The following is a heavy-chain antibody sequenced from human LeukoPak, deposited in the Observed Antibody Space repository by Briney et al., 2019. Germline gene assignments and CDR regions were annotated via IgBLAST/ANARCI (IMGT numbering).Heavy chain of an antibody. CDR3: AREKRKDCSGGSCYFSPRLDY. CDR1: GFTFSSYW. D-gene: IGHD2-15*01. V-gene: IGHV3-7*01. Sequence: GGSLRLSCAASGFTFSSYWMSWVRQAPGKGLEWVANIKQDGSENYYVDSVKGRFTISRDNAKNSLYLQMNSLRAEDTAVYYCAREKRKDCSGGSCYFSPRLDYWGQGTLVTVSS. J-gene: IGHJ4*02. CDR2: IKQDGSEN.